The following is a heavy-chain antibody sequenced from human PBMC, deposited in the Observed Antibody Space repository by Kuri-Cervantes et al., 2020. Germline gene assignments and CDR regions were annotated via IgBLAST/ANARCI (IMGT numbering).Heavy chain of an antibody. V-gene: IGHV3-21*03. J-gene: IGHJ6*03. CDR1: GFTFSSYW. CDR3: AREAYYYFYIDV. Sequence: GESLKISCAASGFTFSSYWMSWVRQAPGKGLEWVAFISPSSRAIYYADSLKGRVTISRDNAKNSLSLQMNSLRAEDTAVYYCAREAYYYFYIDVWGKGTTVTVSS. CDR2: ISPSSRAI.